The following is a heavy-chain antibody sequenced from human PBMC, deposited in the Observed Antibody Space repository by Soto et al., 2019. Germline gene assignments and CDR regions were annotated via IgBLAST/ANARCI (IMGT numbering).Heavy chain of an antibody. D-gene: IGHD1-26*01. J-gene: IGHJ4*02. V-gene: IGHV3-48*03. CDR1: GFTFSSYE. CDR3: ARGFWELTRGLDY. Sequence: EVQLVESGGGLVQPGGSLRLSCAASGFTFSSYEMNWVRQAPGKGLEWVSYISSSGSTIYYADSVKGRFTISRDNAKHSLNLQMNSLRAEDTAVYYCARGFWELTRGLDYWGQGTLVTVSS. CDR2: ISSSGSTI.